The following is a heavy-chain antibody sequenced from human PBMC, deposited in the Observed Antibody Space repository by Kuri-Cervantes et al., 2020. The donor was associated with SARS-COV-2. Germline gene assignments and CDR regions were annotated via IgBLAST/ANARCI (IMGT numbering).Heavy chain of an antibody. CDR3: ARTRIAAAGTDAFDI. J-gene: IGHJ3*02. V-gene: IGHV1-46*01. Sequence: ASVKVSCKASGYTFTSYYMHWVRQAPGQGLEWMGIINPSGGSTSYAQKFQGRVTVTRDTSTSTVYMELNSLRSEDTAVYYCARTRIAAAGTDAFDIWGQGTMVTVSS. D-gene: IGHD6-13*01. CDR1: GYTFTSYY. CDR2: INPSGGST.